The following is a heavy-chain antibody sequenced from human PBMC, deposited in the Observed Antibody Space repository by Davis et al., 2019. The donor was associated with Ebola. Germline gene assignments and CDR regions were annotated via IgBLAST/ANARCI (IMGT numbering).Heavy chain of an antibody. CDR2: INHSGRT. V-gene: IGHV4-34*01. CDR3: AREGRSGYSNWFDP. Sequence: MPSETLSLTCAVYGGSFSGHYWSCIRQPPGKGLEWIGEINHSGRTNYNPSLKSRVTISVDTSKNQFSLKMSSVTAADTAVYYCAREGRSGYSNWFDPWGQGTLVTVSS. D-gene: IGHD3-22*01. CDR1: GGSFSGHY. J-gene: IGHJ5*02.